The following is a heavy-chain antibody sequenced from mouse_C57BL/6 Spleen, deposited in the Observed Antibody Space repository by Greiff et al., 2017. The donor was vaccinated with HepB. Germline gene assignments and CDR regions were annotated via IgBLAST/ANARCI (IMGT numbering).Heavy chain of an antibody. D-gene: IGHD2-3*01. CDR2: IWWDDDK. Sequence: QVTLKESGPGILQPSQTLSLTCSFSGFSLSTFGMGVGWIRQPSGKGLEWLAHIWWDDDKYYNPALKSRLTISKDTSKNQVFLKIANVDTADTATYYCARIADDGYPYYYAMDYWGQGTSVTVSS. CDR3: ARIADDGYPYYYAMDY. V-gene: IGHV8-8*01. CDR1: GFSLSTFGMG. J-gene: IGHJ4*01.